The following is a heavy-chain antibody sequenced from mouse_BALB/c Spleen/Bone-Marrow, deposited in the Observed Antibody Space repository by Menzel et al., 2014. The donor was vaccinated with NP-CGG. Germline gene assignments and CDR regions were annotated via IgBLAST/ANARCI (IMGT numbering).Heavy chain of an antibody. V-gene: IGHV1-9*01. Sequence: VKLMESGGELMKPGASVKISCKATGYTFSNYWIQWVKQRPGHGPEWIGEILPGSDNTNYNEKFKGKATFTADTSSNTAYMQLSSLTSEDSAVHYCARGNPFDFWGQGTTLTVSS. CDR2: ILPGSDNT. J-gene: IGHJ2*01. CDR1: GYTFSNYW. CDR3: ARGNPFDF.